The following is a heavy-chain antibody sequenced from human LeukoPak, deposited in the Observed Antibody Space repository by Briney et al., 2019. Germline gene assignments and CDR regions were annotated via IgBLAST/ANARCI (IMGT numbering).Heavy chain of an antibody. J-gene: IGHJ4*02. Sequence: SETLSLTCAVSGGSFNGYSYTWIRQPPGKGLEWIGEIIHSGGTSYNPSLKSRLTISVDTSKNQFSLKLSPVTAADTAVYYCARSSAVGYCSSTSCSPFDYWGQGTLVTVSS. V-gene: IGHV4-34*12. CDR1: GGSFNGYS. D-gene: IGHD2-2*03. CDR2: IIHSGGT. CDR3: ARSSAVGYCSSTSCSPFDY.